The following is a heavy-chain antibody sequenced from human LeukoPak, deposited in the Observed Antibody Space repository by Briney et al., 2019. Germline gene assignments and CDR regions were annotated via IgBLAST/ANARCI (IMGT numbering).Heavy chain of an antibody. Sequence: AGGSLRPSCAASGFTFDDYGMSWVRQAPGKGLEWVSGINWNGGGTGYADSVKGRFTISRDSAKNSLYLQMNTLRAEDTALYYCARGASYYYDSSGYYNWGQGTLVTVS. CDR2: INWNGGGT. J-gene: IGHJ4*02. V-gene: IGHV3-20*04. CDR1: GFTFDDYG. CDR3: ARGASYYYDSSGYYN. D-gene: IGHD3-22*01.